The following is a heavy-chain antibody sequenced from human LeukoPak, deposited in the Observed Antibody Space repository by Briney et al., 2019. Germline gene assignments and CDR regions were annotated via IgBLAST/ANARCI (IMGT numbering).Heavy chain of an antibody. D-gene: IGHD6-13*01. CDR3: ARGIAGAWGFDY. J-gene: IGHJ4*02. Sequence: PGGFLRLSCAASGFTFSSYSMNWVRQAPGKGLEWVSAISGSGVSTYYADSVKGRFTVSRDNSKNTLYLQMNSLRAEDTAVYYCARGIAGAWGFDYWGQGTLVTVSS. CDR1: GFTFSSYS. CDR2: ISGSGVST. V-gene: IGHV3-23*01.